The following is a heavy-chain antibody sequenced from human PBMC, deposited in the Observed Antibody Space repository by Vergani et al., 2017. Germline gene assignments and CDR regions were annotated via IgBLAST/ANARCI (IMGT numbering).Heavy chain of an antibody. Sequence: QVQLQQSGPGLVKPSQTLSLTCAISGDSVSSNSAAWNWIRQSPSRGLEWLGRTYYRSKWYNDYAVSVNSRITIDPDTSKNQFSLQLNSVTPEDTAVYYLARGRSVLLCVGGRGNWFEPWGQGTLVTVSS. CDR3: ARGRSVLLCVGGRGNWFEP. CDR2: TYYRSKWYN. CDR1: GDSVSSNSAA. V-gene: IGHV6-1*01. D-gene: IGHD3-10*01. J-gene: IGHJ5*02.